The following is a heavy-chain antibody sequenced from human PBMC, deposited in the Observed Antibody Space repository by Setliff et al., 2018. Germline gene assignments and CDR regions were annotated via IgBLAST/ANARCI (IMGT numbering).Heavy chain of an antibody. Sequence: PSETLSLTCTVSGGSISSGNYYWSWVRQSADRGLEWVGQIFSKGSTNTNPSLMSRVTISLDASKNQFSLRLASVTAADTAIYYCARFIAVSGLDYWGQGARVTVS. J-gene: IGHJ4*02. V-gene: IGHV4-61*09. CDR1: GGSISSGNYY. D-gene: IGHD2-15*01. CDR3: ARFIAVSGLDY. CDR2: IFSKGST.